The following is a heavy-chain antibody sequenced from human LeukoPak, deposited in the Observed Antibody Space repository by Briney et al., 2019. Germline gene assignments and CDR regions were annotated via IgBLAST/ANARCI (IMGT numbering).Heavy chain of an antibody. V-gene: IGHV3-30*02. CDR3: AKADSSGYYNFDY. Sequence: GGSLRLSCAASGFTFSSYGMHGVRQAPGKGLEWVAFIRYDGSNKYYADSVKGRFTISRDNSKNTLYLQMNGLRAEDTAVYYCAKADSSGYYNFDYWGQGTLVTVSS. J-gene: IGHJ4*02. CDR1: GFTFSSYG. D-gene: IGHD3-22*01. CDR2: IRYDGSNK.